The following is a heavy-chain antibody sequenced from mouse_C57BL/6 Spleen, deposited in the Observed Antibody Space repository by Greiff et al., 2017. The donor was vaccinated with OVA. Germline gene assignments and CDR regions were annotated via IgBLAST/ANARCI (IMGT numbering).Heavy chain of an antibody. J-gene: IGHJ4*01. CDR3: AREGDYPYYAMDY. D-gene: IGHD2-4*01. CDR1: GYTFTDYN. Sequence: VQLQQSGPELVKPGASVKIPCKASGYTFTDYNMDWVKQSHGKSLKWIGDINPNNGGTIYNQKFKGKATLTVDKSSSTAYMELRSLTSEDTAVYYCAREGDYPYYAMDYWGQGTSVTVSS. CDR2: INPNNGGT. V-gene: IGHV1-18*01.